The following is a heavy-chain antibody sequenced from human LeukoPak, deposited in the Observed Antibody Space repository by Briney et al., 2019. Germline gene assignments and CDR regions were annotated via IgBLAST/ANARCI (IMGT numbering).Heavy chain of an antibody. V-gene: IGHV1-46*01. CDR2: INPSGGST. Sequence: ASVKVSCKASGYTFTSYYMHWVRQAPGQGLEWMGIINPSGGSTSYAQKFQGRVTRTRDMSTSTVYMELSSLRSEDTAVYYCARDLVDTASVYYYMDVWGKGTTVTVSS. D-gene: IGHD5-18*01. CDR3: ARDLVDTASVYYYMDV. CDR1: GYTFTSYY. J-gene: IGHJ6*03.